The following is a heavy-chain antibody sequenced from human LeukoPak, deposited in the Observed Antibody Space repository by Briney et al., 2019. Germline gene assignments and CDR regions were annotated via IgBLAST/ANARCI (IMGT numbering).Heavy chain of an antibody. Sequence: ASVKVSCKASGYTFSAYYVHWVRQAPGQGLEWMGWISPYSGGTRYAQKSQGRVTLTSDTSISTAYLELTGLRSDDTAVYYCARVEGSAATFDDWGQGTLVTASS. J-gene: IGHJ4*02. V-gene: IGHV1-2*02. CDR3: ARVEGSAATFDD. CDR2: ISPYSGGT. D-gene: IGHD3-10*01. CDR1: GYTFSAYY.